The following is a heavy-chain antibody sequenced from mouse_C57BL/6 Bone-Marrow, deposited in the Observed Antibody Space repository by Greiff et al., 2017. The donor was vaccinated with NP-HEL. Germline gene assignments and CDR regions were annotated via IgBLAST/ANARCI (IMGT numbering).Heavy chain of an antibody. Sequence: QVQLQQSGAELAKPGASVKLSCKASGYTFTSYWMHWVKQRPGQGLEWIGYINPSSGYTKYNQKFYDMAILTADKASTTVYMQLRSLTYEDSAVYYCARWKNYSNSLAYWGQGTLVTVSA. J-gene: IGHJ3*01. V-gene: IGHV1-7*01. D-gene: IGHD2-5*01. CDR2: INPSSGYT. CDR1: GYTFTSYW. CDR3: ARWKNYSNSLAY.